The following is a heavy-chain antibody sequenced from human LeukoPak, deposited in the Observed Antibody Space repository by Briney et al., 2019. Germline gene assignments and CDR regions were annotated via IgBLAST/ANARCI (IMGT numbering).Heavy chain of an antibody. CDR3: AKRHSYSNYVWFDP. D-gene: IGHD4-11*01. CDR2: IYYSGST. Sequence: SQTLSLTCAVSGGSISSGGYYWSWIRQPPGKGLEWIGYIYYSGSTNYNPSLKSRVTISVDTSKNQFSLKLSSVTAADTAVYYCAKRHSYSNYVWFDPWGQGTLVTVSS. J-gene: IGHJ5*02. V-gene: IGHV4-61*08. CDR1: GGSISSGGYY.